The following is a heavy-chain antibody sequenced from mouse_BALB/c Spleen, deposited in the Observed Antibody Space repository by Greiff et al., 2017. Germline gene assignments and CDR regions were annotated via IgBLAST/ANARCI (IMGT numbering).Heavy chain of an antibody. D-gene: IGHD2-3*01. J-gene: IGHJ4*01. CDR3: ARGGYDGYLNYYAMDY. CDR1: GYSFTDYI. Sequence: VQLQQSGPELVKPGASVKISCKASGYSFTDYIMLWVKQSHGKSLEWIGNINPYYGSTSYNLKFKGKATLTVDKSSSTAYMQLNSLTSEDSAVYYCARGGYDGYLNYYAMDYWGQGTSVTVSS. CDR2: INPYYGST. V-gene: IGHV1-39*01.